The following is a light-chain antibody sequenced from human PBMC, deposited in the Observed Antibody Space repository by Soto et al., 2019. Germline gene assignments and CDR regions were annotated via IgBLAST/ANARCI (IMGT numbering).Light chain of an antibody. CDR2: AAS. CDR3: LQAYNYPFT. Sequence: IQMTQSPSSLSASVGDRVTITCRASQDIRNDLGWYQQKPGQAPNLLIFAASTLQIGVPSRFSGSGSGTYFTLTISSLQPEDFATYYCLQAYNYPFTFGPGTTVDIK. V-gene: IGKV1-6*01. J-gene: IGKJ3*01. CDR1: QDIRND.